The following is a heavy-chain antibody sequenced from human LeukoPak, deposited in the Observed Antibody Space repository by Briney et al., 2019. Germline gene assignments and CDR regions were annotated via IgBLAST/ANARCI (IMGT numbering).Heavy chain of an antibody. J-gene: IGHJ4*02. D-gene: IGHD6-6*01. CDR1: GFTFRSYS. CDR2: ISSSNTSI. V-gene: IGHV3-48*04. Sequence: GGSLKLSCAASGFTFRSYSMSWVRQAPGKGLEWVSYISSSNTSIYYGDSVKGRFTISRDNAENSLYLQMNSPRAEDTAVYYCARGSSSGRGALDYWGQGTLVTVSS. CDR3: ARGSSSGRGALDY.